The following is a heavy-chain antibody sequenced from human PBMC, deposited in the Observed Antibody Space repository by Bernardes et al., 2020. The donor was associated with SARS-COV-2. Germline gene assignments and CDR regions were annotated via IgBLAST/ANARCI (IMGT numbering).Heavy chain of an antibody. Sequence: GGSLRLSCAASGFTFSSYAMSWVRQAPGKGLEWVSAISGSGGSTYYADSVKGRFTISRDNSKNTLYLQMNSLRAEDTAVYYCASSLVPYCSGGSCYSFDYWGQG. V-gene: IGHV3-23*01. J-gene: IGHJ4*02. D-gene: IGHD2-15*01. CDR2: ISGSGGST. CDR1: GFTFSSYA. CDR3: ASSLVPYCSGGSCYSFDY.